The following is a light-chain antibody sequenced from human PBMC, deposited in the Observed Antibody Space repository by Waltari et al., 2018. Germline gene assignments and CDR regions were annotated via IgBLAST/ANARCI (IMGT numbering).Light chain of an antibody. CDR2: DAS. CDR1: QSVRSSY. J-gene: IGKJ1*01. Sequence: EIVLTQSPGTLSLSPGERATPSCRASQSVRSSYLAWYQQKPGQAPRLLIHDASRMATGVPDRFSGSGSGTDFTLTITGLEPEDFAVYYCQQYGNSPWTFAQGTKVEIK. CDR3: QQYGNSPWT. V-gene: IGKV3-20*01.